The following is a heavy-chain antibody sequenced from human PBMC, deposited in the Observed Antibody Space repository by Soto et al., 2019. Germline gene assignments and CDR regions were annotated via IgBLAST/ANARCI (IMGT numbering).Heavy chain of an antibody. CDR2: MDPNSGVA. D-gene: IGHD3-3*01. CDR1: GYTFTTND. Sequence: ASVKVACKAFGYTFTTNDINWGRQAPGQGLEWLGWMDPNSGVAGYAQKFQGRVIMTRDTSTSTAHMELSGLTSEDTAVYYCGRQSQFDFSSKALDVWGQGTPVTVSS. V-gene: IGHV1-8*02. CDR3: GRQSQFDFSSKALDV. J-gene: IGHJ6*02.